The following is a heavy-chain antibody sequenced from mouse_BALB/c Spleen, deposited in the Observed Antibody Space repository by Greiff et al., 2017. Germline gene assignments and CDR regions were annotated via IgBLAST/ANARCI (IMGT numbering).Heavy chain of an antibody. Sequence: VQLQQSGGGLVQPGGSRKLSCAASGFTFSSFGMHWVRQAPEKGLEWVAYISSGSSTIYYADTVKGRFTISRDNPKNTLFLQMTSLRSEDTAMYYCAREAYYRFYAMDYWGQGTSVTVSS. CDR3: AREAYYRFYAMDY. D-gene: IGHD2-14*01. V-gene: IGHV5-17*02. J-gene: IGHJ4*01. CDR2: ISSGSSTI. CDR1: GFTFSSFG.